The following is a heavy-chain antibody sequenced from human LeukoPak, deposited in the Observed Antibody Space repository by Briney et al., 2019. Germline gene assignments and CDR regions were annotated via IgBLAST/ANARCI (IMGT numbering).Heavy chain of an antibody. CDR2: MYYTGST. CDR3: ARDEGYSYGRNWFDP. J-gene: IGHJ5*02. CDR1: GGSISSTSYF. D-gene: IGHD5-18*01. Sequence: SETLSLTCTVAGGSISSTSYFWGWIRQPPGKGLEWIGSMYYTGSTFYNPSLKSRVTMSVDTSKNQFSLKLSSVTAADTAVYYCARDEGYSYGRNWFDPWGQGTLVTVSS. V-gene: IGHV4-39*07.